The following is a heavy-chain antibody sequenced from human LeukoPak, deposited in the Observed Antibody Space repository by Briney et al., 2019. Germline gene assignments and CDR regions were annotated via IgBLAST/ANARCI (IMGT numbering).Heavy chain of an antibody. CDR3: TSSYVSSWVPGGY. CDR1: GFTFSNAW. Sequence: AGGSLRLSCAASGFTFSNAWMSWVRQAPGKGLEWVGRIKSKTDGGTTDYAAPVKGRFTISRDDSKDTLYLQMNSLKIEDTAVYYCTSSYVSSWVPGGYWGQGTPVTVSS. J-gene: IGHJ4*02. V-gene: IGHV3-15*01. D-gene: IGHD6-13*01. CDR2: IKSKTDGGTT.